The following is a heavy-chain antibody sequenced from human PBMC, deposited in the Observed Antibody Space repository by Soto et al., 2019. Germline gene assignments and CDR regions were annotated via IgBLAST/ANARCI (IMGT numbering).Heavy chain of an antibody. V-gene: IGHV4-34*01. D-gene: IGHD5-12*01. CDR2: INHSGST. CDR3: ARGSRGYSGYDPSYYFDY. J-gene: IGHJ4*02. CDR1: GGSFSGYY. Sequence: NPSETLSLTCAVYGGSFSGYYWSWIRQPPGKGLEWIGEINHSGSTNYNPSLKSRVTISVDTSKNQFSLKLSSVTAADTAVYYCARGSRGYSGYDPSYYFDYWGQGTLVTVSS.